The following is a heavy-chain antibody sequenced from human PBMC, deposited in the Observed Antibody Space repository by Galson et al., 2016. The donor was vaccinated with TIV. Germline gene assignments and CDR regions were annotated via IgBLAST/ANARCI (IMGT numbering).Heavy chain of an antibody. V-gene: IGHV1-69-2*01. D-gene: IGHD5-12*01. J-gene: IGHJ4*02. Sequence: VKVSYKVSGYIFTERFIHWVRQAPGERPEWVGRVDPDNGETLYAEKFQGRVTMAADTSGDAAFMELSNLRSEDTAFFYCTTGGGSSGSYYFDFWGLGTLVTVSS. CDR3: TTGGGSSGSYYFDF. CDR2: VDPDNGET. CDR1: GYIFTERF.